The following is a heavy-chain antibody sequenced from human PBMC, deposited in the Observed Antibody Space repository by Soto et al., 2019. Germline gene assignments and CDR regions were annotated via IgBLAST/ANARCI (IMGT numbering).Heavy chain of an antibody. D-gene: IGHD6-13*01. J-gene: IGHJ6*02. CDR3: AKDQNAAAGPKRYYYYGMDV. V-gene: IGHV3-30*18. Sequence: GGSLRLSCAASGFTFSSYGMHWVRQAPGKGLEWVAVISYDGSNKYYADSVKGRFTISRDNSKNTLYLQMNSLRAEDTAVYYCAKDQNAAAGPKRYYYYGMDVWGQGTTVTVSS. CDR1: GFTFSSYG. CDR2: ISYDGSNK.